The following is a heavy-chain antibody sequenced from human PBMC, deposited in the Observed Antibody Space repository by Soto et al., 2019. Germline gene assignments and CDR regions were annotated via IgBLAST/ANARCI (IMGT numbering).Heavy chain of an antibody. CDR1: GYTFTSYD. Sequence: GASVKVSCKASGYTFTSYDINWVRQATGQGLEWMGWMNPNSGNTGYAQKFQGRVTMTRNTSISIAYMELSSLRSEDTAVYYCARGARSIQYGDYLAYFDYWGQGTLVTVSS. CDR2: MNPNSGNT. V-gene: IGHV1-8*01. CDR3: ARGARSIQYGDYLAYFDY. D-gene: IGHD4-17*01. J-gene: IGHJ4*02.